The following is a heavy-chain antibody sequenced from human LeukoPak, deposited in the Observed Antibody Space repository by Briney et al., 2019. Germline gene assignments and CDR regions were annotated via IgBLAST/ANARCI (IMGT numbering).Heavy chain of an antibody. CDR2: ISWNSGSI. J-gene: IGHJ4*02. V-gene: IGHV3-9*01. Sequence: GGSLRLSCAASGFTFDDYAMPWVRQAPGKGLEWVSGISWNSGSIGYVDSVKGRFTISRDNAKNSLYLQMNSLRAEDTALYYCAKDQDIVLMVYATRVFDYWGQGTLVTVSS. CDR3: AKDQDIVLMVYATRVFDY. CDR1: GFTFDDYA. D-gene: IGHD2-8*01.